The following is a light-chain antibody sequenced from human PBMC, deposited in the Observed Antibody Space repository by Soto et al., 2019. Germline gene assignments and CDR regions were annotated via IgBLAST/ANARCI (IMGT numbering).Light chain of an antibody. J-gene: IGKJ4*01. CDR3: QQPSSFSRS. CDR2: AAS. V-gene: IGKV1-12*01. Sequence: DIQMTQAPSFVSAFVGDRVTITCRASQVISSWLAWYQQKPGKAPKLLIYAASSLQSGVPSRFSGSESGTDFTLTIRSLQPEDSPTYYCQQPSSFSRSFGAGTKLEIK. CDR1: QVISSW.